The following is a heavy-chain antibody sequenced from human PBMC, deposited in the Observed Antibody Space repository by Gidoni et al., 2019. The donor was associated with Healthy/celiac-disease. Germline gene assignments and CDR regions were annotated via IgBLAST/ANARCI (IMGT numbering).Heavy chain of an antibody. J-gene: IGHJ6*02. CDR3: ARVGDFWSGYYNWWYYGMDV. D-gene: IGHD3-3*01. CDR2: MNPNSGNT. Sequence: QVQLVQSGAQVKKPGVSVKVSCKASGYTFTSYDINWVRQATGQGLEWIGWMNPNSGNTGYGQKVQSRVTMTRDTSISTAYMELSSLRSEDTAVYYCARVGDFWSGYYNWWYYGMDVWGQGTTVTVSS. CDR1: GYTFTSYD. V-gene: IGHV1-8*01.